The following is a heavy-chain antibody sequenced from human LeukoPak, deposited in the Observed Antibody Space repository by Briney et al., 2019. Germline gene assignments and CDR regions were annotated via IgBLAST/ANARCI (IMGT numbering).Heavy chain of an antibody. CDR1: GYTFTSYY. CDR3: ARDSRDGYNLAFDY. J-gene: IGHJ4*02. D-gene: IGHD5-24*01. V-gene: IGHV1-46*01. Sequence: ASVNVSCKASGYTFTSYYMHWVRQVPGQGLEWMGITNPSGGSTSYAQKFQGRVTMTRDTSTSTVYMKLSSLRSEDTAVYYCARDSRDGYNLAFDYWGQGTLVTVSS. CDR2: TNPSGGST.